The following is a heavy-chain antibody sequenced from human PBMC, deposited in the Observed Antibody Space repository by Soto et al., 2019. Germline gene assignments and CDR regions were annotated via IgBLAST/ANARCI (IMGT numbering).Heavy chain of an antibody. D-gene: IGHD1-26*01. J-gene: IGHJ4*02. V-gene: IGHV3-30*04. CDR3: ARDFIVGAPDYFDY. CDR2: ISYDGRVK. Sequence: QVQLVESGGGVVQPGMSLILSCAASGFTFRDYPMHWVRQAPGKGLEWVAVISYDGRVKYYVDSVKGRFTISRDDSKNTLYLQMNSLRVDDTAVYYCARDFIVGAPDYFDYWGQGTLVTVSS. CDR1: GFTFRDYP.